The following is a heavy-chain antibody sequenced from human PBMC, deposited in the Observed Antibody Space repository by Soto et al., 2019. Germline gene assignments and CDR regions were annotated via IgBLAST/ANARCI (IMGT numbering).Heavy chain of an antibody. V-gene: IGHV3-30*09. D-gene: IGHD6-13*01. CDR1: GFIFSDYA. CDR2: ISYGGDNK. Sequence: QVQLVESGGGVVQPGRSLRLSCAASGFIFSDYAMHWVRQAPGKGLEWVAVISYGGDNKYYADSVRGRFAISRDNLKNTLDLQMNSLNPEDKAMYHCAKARHSTSWYGLEADFWGQGTLVTVSS. CDR3: AKARHSTSWYGLEADF. J-gene: IGHJ4*02.